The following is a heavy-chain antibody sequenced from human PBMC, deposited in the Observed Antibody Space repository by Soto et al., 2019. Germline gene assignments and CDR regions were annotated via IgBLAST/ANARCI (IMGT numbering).Heavy chain of an antibody. CDR3: ARKSLGTGLARDAVDI. CDR2: IYPGDSDT. J-gene: IGHJ3*02. D-gene: IGHD3-3*02. V-gene: IGHV5-51*01. Sequence: GESLKISCKGSGYSFTSYWIGWVRQMPGKGLEWMGIIYPGDSDTRSSPSFQGQVTISADKSISTAYLQWSCLKASDAAMYSCARKSLGTGLARDAVDIWGQGTMVTVSS. CDR1: GYSFTSYW.